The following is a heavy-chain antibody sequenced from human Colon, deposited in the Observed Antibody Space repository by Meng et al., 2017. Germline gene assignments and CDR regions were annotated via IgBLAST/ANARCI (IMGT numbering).Heavy chain of an antibody. Sequence: EVQLVESWGALVKPGGSLRLSCAASGFTFSNAWMSWVRQAPGKGLEWVGRIKSKADGGTADYAAPVNGRFSISRDDSKNTLYLQMNSLKTEDTAVYYCGGNNYGYDYWGQGTLVTVSS. V-gene: IGHV3-15*02. CDR2: IKSKADGGTA. D-gene: IGHD5-18*01. CDR1: GFTFSNAW. CDR3: GGNNYGYDY. J-gene: IGHJ4*02.